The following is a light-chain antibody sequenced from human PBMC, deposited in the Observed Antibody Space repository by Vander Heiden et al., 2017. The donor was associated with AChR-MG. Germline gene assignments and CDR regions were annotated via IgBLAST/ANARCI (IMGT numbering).Light chain of an antibody. Sequence: SSVLTQPPSVSVAPRSTAAITCGGSSIGTRSVHWYQQKPGQAPVLVVYDNSDRPSGIPERFSGSKSAKTATLTISRVEAGDEADYYCQVWDTGSDHWVFGGGTKLTVL. J-gene: IGLJ3*02. CDR2: DNS. CDR3: QVWDTGSDHWV. CDR1: SIGTRS. V-gene: IGLV3-21*03.